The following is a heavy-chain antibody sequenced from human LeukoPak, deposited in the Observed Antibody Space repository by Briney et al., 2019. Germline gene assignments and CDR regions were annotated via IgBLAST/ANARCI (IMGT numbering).Heavy chain of an antibody. D-gene: IGHD4-23*01. J-gene: IGHJ4*02. CDR2: VYSSGST. V-gene: IGHV4-4*07. CDR1: GGSISSYY. CDR3: ARVSRGNSVGGDY. Sequence: SETLSLTCTVSGGSISSYYWSWIRQFAGKGLEWIGRVYSSGSTNYNPSLKSRVTMSVDTSKNQFSLKLSSVTAADTAMYYCARVSRGNSVGGDYWGQGTLVTVSS.